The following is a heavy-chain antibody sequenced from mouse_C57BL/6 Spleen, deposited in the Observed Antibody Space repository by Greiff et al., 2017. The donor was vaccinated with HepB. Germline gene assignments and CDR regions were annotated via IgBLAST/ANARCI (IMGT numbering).Heavy chain of an antibody. CDR2: IYPGDGDT. CDR1: GYAFSSYW. CDR3: ARWFITTVPHWYFDV. V-gene: IGHV1-80*01. J-gene: IGHJ1*03. Sequence: QVQLQQSGAELVKPGASVKISCKASGYAFSSYWMNWVKQRPGKGLEWIGQIYPGDGDTNYNGKFKGKATLTADKSSSTALMQLSSLTSEDSAVYFCARWFITTVPHWYFDVWGTGTTVTVSS. D-gene: IGHD1-1*01.